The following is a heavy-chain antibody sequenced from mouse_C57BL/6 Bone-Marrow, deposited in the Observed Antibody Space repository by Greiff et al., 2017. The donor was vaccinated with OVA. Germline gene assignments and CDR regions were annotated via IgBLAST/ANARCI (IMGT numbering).Heavy chain of an antibody. CDR3: ARGGHYGNYGYWYFDV. CDR1: GYTFTDHT. D-gene: IGHD2-1*01. V-gene: IGHV1-78*01. Sequence: VQLQASYAELVKPGASVKISCKVSGYTFTDHTIHWMKQRPEQGLEWIGYIYPRDGSTKYNEKFKGKATLTADKSSSTAYMQLNSLTSEDSAVYFCARGGHYGNYGYWYFDVWGTGTTVTVSS. J-gene: IGHJ1*03. CDR2: IYPRDGST.